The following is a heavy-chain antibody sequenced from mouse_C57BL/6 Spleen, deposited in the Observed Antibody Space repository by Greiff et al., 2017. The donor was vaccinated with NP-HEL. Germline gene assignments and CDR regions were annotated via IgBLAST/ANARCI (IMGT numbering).Heavy chain of an antibody. CDR2: ISYDGST. CDR1: GYSITSGYY. CDR3: AGDPTTTVVATRVFDV. Sequence: EVKLMESGPGLVKPSPSLSLSCSVTGYSITSGYYWNWIRQFPGNKLEWMGYISYDGSTNYNPSLKNRTSITRDTSTNQFFLQLNSLTTEDTATYYCAGDPTTTVVATRVFDVWGTGTTVTVSS. J-gene: IGHJ1*03. D-gene: IGHD1-1*01. V-gene: IGHV3-6*01.